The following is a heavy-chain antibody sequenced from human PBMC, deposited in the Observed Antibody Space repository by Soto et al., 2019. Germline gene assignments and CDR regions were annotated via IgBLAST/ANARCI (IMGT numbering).Heavy chain of an antibody. CDR2: ITGSSSYI. V-gene: IGHV3-21*06. Sequence: DVQLVESGGGLVMPGGSLRLSCAASGFIFSSHNMNWVRQAPGKGLEWVSSITGSSSYIFYADSVKGRFTISRDNAKNTVYLQMNSLRAEDTGVYYCARLVASETGYGMDVWGQGTTVTVSS. D-gene: IGHD3-9*01. CDR3: ARLVASETGYGMDV. CDR1: GFIFSSHN. J-gene: IGHJ6*02.